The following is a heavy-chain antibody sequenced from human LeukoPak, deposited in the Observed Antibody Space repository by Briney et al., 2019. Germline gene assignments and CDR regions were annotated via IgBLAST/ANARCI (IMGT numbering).Heavy chain of an antibody. CDR3: AREFTNDYGDYHFDH. CDR1: GYTFTGYY. Sequence: ASVKVSCKASGYTFTGYYMHWVRQAPGQGLEWMAWMNPNSGGTSYAQKFQGRVTMTRDTSISTAYMELSRLRSDDTAVYFCAREFTNDYGDYHFDHWGQGTLVTVSS. D-gene: IGHD4-17*01. CDR2: MNPNSGGT. V-gene: IGHV1-2*02. J-gene: IGHJ4*02.